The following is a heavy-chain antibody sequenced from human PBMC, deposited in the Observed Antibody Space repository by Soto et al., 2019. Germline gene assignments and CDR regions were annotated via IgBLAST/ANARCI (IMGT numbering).Heavy chain of an antibody. CDR3: ARDLYCSGGSCYSFDAFDI. CDR2: IIPILGIA. V-gene: IGHV1-69*08. D-gene: IGHD2-15*01. Sequence: QVQLVQSGAEVKKPGSSVKVSCKASGGTFSSYTISWVRQAPGQGLEWMGRIIPILGIANYAQKFQGRVTITADKSTSTAYMELSSLGSEDTAVYYCARDLYCSGGSCYSFDAFDIWGQGTMVTVSS. J-gene: IGHJ3*02. CDR1: GGTFSSYT.